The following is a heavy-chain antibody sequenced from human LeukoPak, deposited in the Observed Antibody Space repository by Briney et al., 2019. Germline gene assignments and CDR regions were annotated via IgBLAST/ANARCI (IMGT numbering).Heavy chain of an antibody. Sequence: GGALRLSCSASEFTFSLYGMHWVRQAPRKGLEWVALIWYDVSNRYHADSVKGRFTISRDNSKDTLYLQMNSLRAEDTAVYCCAKDNKYYYGSGSCGDYWGQGTLVTVSS. CDR1: EFTFSLYG. CDR3: AKDNKYYYGSGSCGDY. J-gene: IGHJ4*02. CDR2: IWYDVSNR. D-gene: IGHD3-10*01. V-gene: IGHV3-33*06.